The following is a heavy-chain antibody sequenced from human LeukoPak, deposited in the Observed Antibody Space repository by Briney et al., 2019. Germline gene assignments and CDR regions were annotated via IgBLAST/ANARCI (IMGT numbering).Heavy chain of an antibody. CDR3: ARGLRDGYIEYYFDY. D-gene: IGHD5-24*01. J-gene: IGHJ4*02. CDR2: INHSGST. Sequence: SETLSLTCTVSGDSITSYYWSWIRQPPGKGLEWIGEINHSGSTNYNPSLKSRVTISVDTSKNQFSLKLSSVAAADTAVYYCARGLRDGYIEYYFDYWGQGTLVTVSS. CDR1: GDSITSYY. V-gene: IGHV4-34*01.